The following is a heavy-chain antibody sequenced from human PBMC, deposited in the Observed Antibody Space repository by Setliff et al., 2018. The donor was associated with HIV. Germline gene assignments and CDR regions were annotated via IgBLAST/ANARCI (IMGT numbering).Heavy chain of an antibody. Sequence: ASVKVSCKASGNIFTTYGISWVRQAPGQGLEWMGWISAYNGNSNYAQKFQGRVTITTDTSTSTAYMEVRSLRSDDTAFYYCVRDLGVDTTLIFFDYWGQGTLVTVSS. D-gene: IGHD5-18*01. CDR3: VRDLGVDTTLIFFDY. CDR2: ISAYNGNS. V-gene: IGHV1-18*01. CDR1: GNIFTTYG. J-gene: IGHJ4*02.